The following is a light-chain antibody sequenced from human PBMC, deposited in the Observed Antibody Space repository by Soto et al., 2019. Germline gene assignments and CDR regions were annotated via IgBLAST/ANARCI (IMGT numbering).Light chain of an antibody. CDR2: DDR. V-gene: IGLV3-21*02. Sequence: SYELTQPPSVSVAPGQTARITCGGNTIGSKSVHWYQQKPGQAPVLVVYDDRDRPSGIPERLSGSKSGNTATLTISRVEAGDEADYYCQVWDTSTDHRCVFGGGTKVTVX. J-gene: IGLJ3*02. CDR3: QVWDTSTDHRCV. CDR1: TIGSKS.